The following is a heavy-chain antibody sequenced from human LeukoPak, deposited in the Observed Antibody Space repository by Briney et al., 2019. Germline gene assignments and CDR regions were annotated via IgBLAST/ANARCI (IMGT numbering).Heavy chain of an antibody. V-gene: IGHV3-30*03. CDR1: GFTFSSYG. J-gene: IGHJ6*02. Sequence: PGGSLRLSCAASGFTFSSYGMHWVRQAPGKGLEWVAVISYDGSNKYYADSVKGRFTISRDNSKNTLYLQMNSLRAEDTAVYYCARDLYYYDSSGYYYLSYYYYGMDVWGQGTTVTVSS. D-gene: IGHD3-22*01. CDR2: ISYDGSNK. CDR3: ARDLYYYDSSGYYYLSYYYYGMDV.